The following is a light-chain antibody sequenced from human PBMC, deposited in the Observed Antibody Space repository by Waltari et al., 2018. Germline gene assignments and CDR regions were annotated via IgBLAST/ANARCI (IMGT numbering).Light chain of an antibody. CDR2: WAS. CDR1: QSVLYSSKNKNY. J-gene: IGKJ4*01. Sequence: DIVMTQSLDSLAVSLGERATINCKSSQSVLYSSKNKNYLAWYQQKPGQPPKLLIYWASTRESGVPDRFSGSGSGTDFTLTISSLQAEDVAVYYCQQYYSTPLTFGGGTKVEIK. CDR3: QQYYSTPLT. V-gene: IGKV4-1*01.